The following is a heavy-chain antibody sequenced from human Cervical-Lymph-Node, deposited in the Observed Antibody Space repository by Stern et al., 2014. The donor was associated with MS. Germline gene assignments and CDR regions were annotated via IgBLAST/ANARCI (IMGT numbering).Heavy chain of an antibody. CDR1: GFTFSSYG. Sequence: VQLVESGGGVVHPGRSLRLSCAASGFTFSSYGLHWVRQAPGKGLEWVAVIWYDGSNKYYADSVKGRFTISRDNSKNTLYLQMNSLRAEDTAVYYCARDCKLRYYYYGMDVWGQGTTVTVSS. V-gene: IGHV3-33*01. CDR3: ARDCKLRYYYYGMDV. J-gene: IGHJ6*02. CDR2: IWYDGSNK. D-gene: IGHD1-26*01.